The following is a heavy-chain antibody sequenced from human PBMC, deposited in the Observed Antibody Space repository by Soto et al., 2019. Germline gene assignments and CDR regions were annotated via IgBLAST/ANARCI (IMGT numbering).Heavy chain of an antibody. CDR2: ISANNGNT. CDR3: ARTIAVAGTVLDY. V-gene: IGHV1-18*01. CDR1: GYTFTSYG. D-gene: IGHD6-19*01. Sequence: QVQLVQSGAEVKKPGASVKVSCKASGYTFTSYGISWVRQAPGQGLAWMGWISANNGNTNYPKKLQGRVTMTTETSTSTAYMELRSLKSDDTAVYYCARTIAVAGTVLDYWGQGTLVTVSS. J-gene: IGHJ4*02.